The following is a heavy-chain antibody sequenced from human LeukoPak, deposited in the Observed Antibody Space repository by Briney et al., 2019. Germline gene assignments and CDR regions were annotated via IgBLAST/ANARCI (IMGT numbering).Heavy chain of an antibody. CDR2: ISSSSSTI. J-gene: IGHJ4*02. D-gene: IGHD3-22*01. V-gene: IGHV3-48*04. Sequence: GGSLRLSCAASGFTFSSYSMTWVRQAPGKGLEWVSYISSSSSTIYYADSVKGRFTISRDNAKNSLYLQMNSLRAEDTAVYYCAKDERLYYYDSSGPGAYFDYWGQGTLVTVSS. CDR1: GFTFSSYS. CDR3: AKDERLYYYDSSGPGAYFDY.